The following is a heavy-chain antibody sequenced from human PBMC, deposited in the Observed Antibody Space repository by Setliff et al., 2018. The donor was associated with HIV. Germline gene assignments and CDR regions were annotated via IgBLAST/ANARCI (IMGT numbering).Heavy chain of an antibody. Sequence: SETLSLTCTVSGGSISGGGYYWSWIRQHPGKGLDWTGNIYYIGNTDYNPSLKSRVTISIDTSKNQFSLKLSSVTAADTAIYYCARVPRITTLRNAFDIWGQGTMVTVSS. CDR3: ARVPRITTLRNAFDI. CDR1: GGSISGGGYY. D-gene: IGHD3-3*01. CDR2: IYYIGNT. J-gene: IGHJ3*02. V-gene: IGHV4-31*03.